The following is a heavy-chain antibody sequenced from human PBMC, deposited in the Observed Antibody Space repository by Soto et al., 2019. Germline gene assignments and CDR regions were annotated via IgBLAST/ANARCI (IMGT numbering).Heavy chain of an antibody. V-gene: IGHV4-59*01. Sequence: QVQLQESGPGLVKPSENLSLTCTVSGGSISSYYWSWIRQPPGKGLEWIGNIFDSGSTNYNPSLKSRVTISVDTSKNQFSLRVRSVTAADTAVYYCARVGAAAAPGYFDYWGQGTLVTVSS. CDR1: GGSISSYY. CDR3: ARVGAAAAPGYFDY. J-gene: IGHJ4*02. CDR2: IFDSGST. D-gene: IGHD6-13*01.